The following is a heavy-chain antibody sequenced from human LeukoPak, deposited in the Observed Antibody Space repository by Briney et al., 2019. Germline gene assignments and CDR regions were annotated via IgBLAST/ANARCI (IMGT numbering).Heavy chain of an antibody. CDR2: ISSSSSTI. CDR3: ARSPPSRLWFGELQLPFDY. Sequence: GGSLRLSCAASGFTFSSYSMNWVRQAPGKGLEWVSYISSSSSTIYYADSVKGRFTISRDNAKNSLYLQMNSLRAEDTAVYYCARSPPSRLWFGELQLPFDYWGQGTLVTVSS. J-gene: IGHJ4*02. CDR1: GFTFSSYS. V-gene: IGHV3-48*04. D-gene: IGHD3-10*01.